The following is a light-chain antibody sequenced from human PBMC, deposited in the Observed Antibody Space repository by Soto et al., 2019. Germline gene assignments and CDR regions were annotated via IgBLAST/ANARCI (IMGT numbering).Light chain of an antibody. J-gene: IGLJ2*01. CDR1: SSNIGNNG. V-gene: IGLV1-36*01. Sequence: QSVLTQPPSVSEAPRQRVTISCSGSSSNIGNNGVNWYQQLPGKAPKLLIYYDDMLPSGVSDRFSGSKSGTSASLAISGLQSEDEADYYCAAWDESLNGPVFGGGTKLTVL. CDR2: YDD. CDR3: AAWDESLNGPV.